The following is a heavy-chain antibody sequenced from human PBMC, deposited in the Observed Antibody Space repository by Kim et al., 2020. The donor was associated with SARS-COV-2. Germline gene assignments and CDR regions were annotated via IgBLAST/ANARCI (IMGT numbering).Heavy chain of an antibody. Sequence: NPSRKSRVTISVDTSKNQFSLKLSSVTAADTAVYYCARERGPYSSSWYDYWGQGTLVTVSS. J-gene: IGHJ4*02. V-gene: IGHV4-59*01. D-gene: IGHD6-13*01. CDR3: ARERGPYSSSWYDY.